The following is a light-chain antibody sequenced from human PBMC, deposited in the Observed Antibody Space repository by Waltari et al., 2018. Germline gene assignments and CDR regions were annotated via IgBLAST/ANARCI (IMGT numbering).Light chain of an antibody. J-gene: IGKJ2*01. Sequence: MTKSPFPLSASVGDRVTSTCRTSQSVSTSLNWYQQKPGKAPKVLIYAASSLQSEVPARFSGSGSGTEFTLTISSLRPDDFATYFCEQSYRTPYTFGQGTKVDMK. CDR2: AAS. CDR1: QSVSTS. V-gene: IGKV1-39*01. CDR3: EQSYRTPYT.